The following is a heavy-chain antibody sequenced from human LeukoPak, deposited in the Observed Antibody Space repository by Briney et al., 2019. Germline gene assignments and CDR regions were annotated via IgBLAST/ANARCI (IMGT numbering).Heavy chain of an antibody. Sequence: SETLSLTCTVSGGSISSYYWSWIRQPAGKGLEWIGRIYTSGSTNYNPSLKSRVTMSVDTSKNQFSLKLSFVTAADTAVYYCARGEESSSSVTWFDPWGQGTLVTVSS. CDR1: GGSISSYY. D-gene: IGHD6-13*01. V-gene: IGHV4-4*07. CDR2: IYTSGST. CDR3: ARGEESSSSVTWFDP. J-gene: IGHJ5*02.